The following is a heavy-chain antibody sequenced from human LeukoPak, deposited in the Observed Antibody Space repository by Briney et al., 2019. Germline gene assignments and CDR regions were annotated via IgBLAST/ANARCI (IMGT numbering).Heavy chain of an antibody. CDR3: ARGSLTGVDGVAPRAFVI. D-gene: IGHD2-15*01. Sequence: ASVKVSCKASGYRFTAYFIHWLRQAPGQGLEWMGWITPNSGDTNFAQKFQGRVIMTRDTSTTTAYMELNSLTSYDTALYYCARGSLTGVDGVAPRAFVIWGQGTMVTVSS. CDR2: ITPNSGDT. V-gene: IGHV1-2*02. J-gene: IGHJ3*02. CDR1: GYRFTAYF.